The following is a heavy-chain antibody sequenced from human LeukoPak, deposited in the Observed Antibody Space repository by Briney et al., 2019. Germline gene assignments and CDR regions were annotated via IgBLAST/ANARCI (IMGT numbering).Heavy chain of an antibody. D-gene: IGHD3-9*01. J-gene: IGHJ4*02. CDR3: AREMDDILTGYYLHFDY. V-gene: IGHV1-2*02. Sequence: ASVKVSCKASGYTFTGYYMHWVRQAPGQGLEWMGWINPNSGGTNYAQKFQGRVTMTRDTSISTAYMELSRLRSDDTAVYYCAREMDDILTGYYLHFDYWGQGTLATVSS. CDR2: INPNSGGT. CDR1: GYTFTGYY.